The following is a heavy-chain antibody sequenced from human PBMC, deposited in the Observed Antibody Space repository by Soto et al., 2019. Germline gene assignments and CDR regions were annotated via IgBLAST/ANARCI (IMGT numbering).Heavy chain of an antibody. D-gene: IGHD2-2*01. J-gene: IGHJ6*03. CDR3: ARIREMYHGSKYYYYYMDV. V-gene: IGHV2-70*11. CDR1: GFSLSTSGMC. CDR2: IDWDDDK. Sequence: SGPTLVNPTQTLTLTCTFSGFSLSTSGMCVSWIRQPPGKALEWLARIDWDDDKYYSTSLKTRLTISKDTSKNQVVLTMTNMDPVDTATYYCARIREMYHGSKYYYYYMDVWGKGTTVTVSS.